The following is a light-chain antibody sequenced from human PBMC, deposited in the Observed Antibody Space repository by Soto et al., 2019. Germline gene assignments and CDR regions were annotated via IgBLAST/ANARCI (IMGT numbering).Light chain of an antibody. CDR3: HQTYSPPDT. Sequence: DIRMTQSPSSLSASVGDRVTITCRASQSIDTHLNWYQQHPGKAPNALIYEASNLQSGVPSRFSGSGSGTDFTLTISGLQPDDSATYYCHQTYSPPDTFGQGTNVDIK. CDR1: QSIDTH. V-gene: IGKV1-39*01. CDR2: EAS. J-gene: IGKJ1*01.